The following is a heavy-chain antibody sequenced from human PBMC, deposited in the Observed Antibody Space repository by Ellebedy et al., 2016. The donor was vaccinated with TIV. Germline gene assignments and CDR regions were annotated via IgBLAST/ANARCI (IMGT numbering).Heavy chain of an antibody. V-gene: IGHV1-18*04. CDR1: GYTFTSYY. D-gene: IGHD6-19*01. Sequence: ASVKVSCKASGYTFTSYYMHWVRQAPGQGLEWMGWISAYNGNTNYAQKLQGRVTMTTDTSTSTAYMELRSLRSDDTAVYYCARDGEQWLGNYYYYGMDVWGQGTTVTVSS. CDR2: ISAYNGNT. J-gene: IGHJ6*02. CDR3: ARDGEQWLGNYYYYGMDV.